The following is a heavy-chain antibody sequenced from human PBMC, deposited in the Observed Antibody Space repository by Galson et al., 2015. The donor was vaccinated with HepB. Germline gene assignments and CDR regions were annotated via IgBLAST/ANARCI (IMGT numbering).Heavy chain of an antibody. CDR2: IYYSGST. J-gene: IGHJ6*02. D-gene: IGHD2-8*01. CDR1: GGSINNYY. Sequence: ETLSLTCTVSGGSINNYYWSWIRQPPGKGLEWIGYIYYSGSTNYNPSLKSRVTISVDTSNNQFSLKLSSVTAADTAVYYCARVRMVSRPLRYYYYGMDVWGQGTTVTVSS. CDR3: ARVRMVSRPLRYYYYGMDV. V-gene: IGHV4-59*01.